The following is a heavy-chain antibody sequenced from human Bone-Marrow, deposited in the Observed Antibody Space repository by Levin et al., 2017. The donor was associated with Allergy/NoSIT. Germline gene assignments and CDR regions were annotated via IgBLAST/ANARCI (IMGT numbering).Heavy chain of an antibody. V-gene: IGHV3-23*01. CDR3: AKDYGLGHLEDGDRHFAY. D-gene: IGHD4-17*01. Sequence: GGSLRLSCAASGFAFNNYAMTWVRQAPGKGLEWVSGLIENGVDTYYADSVKGRFTISRDNSNNILYLQMINLRAEDTATYYCAKDYGLGHLEDGDRHFAYWGQGTLVTVAS. J-gene: IGHJ4*02. CDR1: GFAFNNYA. CDR2: LIENGVDT.